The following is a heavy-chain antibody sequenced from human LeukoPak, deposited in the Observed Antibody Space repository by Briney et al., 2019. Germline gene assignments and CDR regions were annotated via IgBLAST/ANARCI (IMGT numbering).Heavy chain of an antibody. D-gene: IGHD3-16*01. J-gene: IGHJ4*02. Sequence: ASVKVSCKASGYTFTAYYIHWVRQAPGQGLEWMGWINPNSGGTEYAQKFQGRVTLTRDTSISTAYMELRSLRSDDTAVYYCARGDVAPGYWGQGTLVTVSS. V-gene: IGHV1-2*02. CDR3: ARGDVAPGY. CDR2: INPNSGGT. CDR1: GYTFTAYY.